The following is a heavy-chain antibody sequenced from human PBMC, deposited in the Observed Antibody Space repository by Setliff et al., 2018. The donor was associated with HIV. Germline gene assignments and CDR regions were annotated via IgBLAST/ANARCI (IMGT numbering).Heavy chain of an antibody. CDR2: IYAGGST. J-gene: IGHJ4*02. D-gene: IGHD2-15*01. CDR3: TRTPGAWQNYFDY. CDR1: GLTDTYNY. V-gene: IGHV3-53*01. Sequence: GGSLRLSCAASGLTDTYNYMSWVRQAPGKGLEWVSVIYAGGSTYYADSVKGRFAISRDDSLGIAYLQLNSLKSEDTAIYYCTRTPGAWQNYFDYWGQGTPVTVSS.